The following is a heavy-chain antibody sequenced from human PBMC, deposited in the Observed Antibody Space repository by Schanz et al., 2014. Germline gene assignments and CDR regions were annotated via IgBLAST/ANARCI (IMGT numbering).Heavy chain of an antibody. J-gene: IGHJ4*02. CDR3: ARGVRIDY. V-gene: IGHV3-7*01. Sequence: GQLVESGGGVVQPGRSLRLSCAASGFTFSSYAMHWVRQAPGKGLEWVANIKQDGSEKYYVDSVKGRFTISRDNAKNSLYLQMNSLTAEDTAVYYCARGVRIDYWGQGTLVAVSS. CDR2: IKQDGSEK. D-gene: IGHD3-3*01. CDR1: GFTFSSYA.